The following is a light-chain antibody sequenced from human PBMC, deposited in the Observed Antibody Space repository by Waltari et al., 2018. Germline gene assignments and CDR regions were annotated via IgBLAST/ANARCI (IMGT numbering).Light chain of an antibody. Sequence: QSALTQPPSVSGSPGQSVTISCTGTSSDVGGYNRVSWYQQPPRTAPQLSIYGGPFRPSGVPDRFSGSKSGNTASLTISGLQAEDEADYYCTSYTSSGTLLFGGGTKLTVV. CDR1: SSDVGGYNR. J-gene: IGLJ2*01. CDR3: TSYTSSGTLL. V-gene: IGLV2-18*02. CDR2: GGP.